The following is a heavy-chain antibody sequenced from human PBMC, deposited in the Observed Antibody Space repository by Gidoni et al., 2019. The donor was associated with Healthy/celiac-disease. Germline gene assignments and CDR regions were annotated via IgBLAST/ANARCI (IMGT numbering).Heavy chain of an antibody. V-gene: IGHV3-30-3*01. Sequence: QVQLVESGGGVVQPGRSLRLSCAASGFTFSSYAMHWVRQAQGKGLEWVAVISYDGSNKYYADSVKGRFPISRDNSKTTLYLQMNSLRAEDTAVYYCARFTPGPDAVAITRFLEWLQSYDGMDVWGQGTTVTVSS. CDR1: GFTFSSYA. CDR3: ARFTPGPDAVAITRFLEWLQSYDGMDV. J-gene: IGHJ6*02. CDR2: ISYDGSNK. D-gene: IGHD3-3*01.